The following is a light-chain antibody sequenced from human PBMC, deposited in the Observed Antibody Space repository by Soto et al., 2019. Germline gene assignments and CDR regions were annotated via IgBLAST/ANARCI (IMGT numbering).Light chain of an antibody. CDR3: QQYGSSPGT. CDR2: AAS. CDR1: ESVTSS. V-gene: IGKV3-20*01. Sequence: EIVLTQSPATLSVSPGDRATLSFRASESVTSSLAWYQQKPGQPPRLLTYAASTRATDVPARFSGSGSGTDFTLTISRLEPEDFAVYYCQQYGSSPGTFGQGTKVDI. J-gene: IGKJ1*01.